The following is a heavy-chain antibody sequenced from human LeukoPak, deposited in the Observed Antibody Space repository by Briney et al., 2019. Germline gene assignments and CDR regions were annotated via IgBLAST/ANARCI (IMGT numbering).Heavy chain of an antibody. CDR2: IYYSGST. CDR3: ASPWSSGGFDY. D-gene: IGHD6-19*01. J-gene: IGHJ4*02. CDR1: GGFITSSSYF. V-gene: IGHV4-39*01. Sequence: PSETLSLTCTVSGGFITSSSYFWGWLRQPPGTGLEWIVSIYYSGSTSDNTSLKSRVTISVDTYKNQFSLKLSSVTAADTAVYYCASPWSSGGFDYWGQGTLVTVSS.